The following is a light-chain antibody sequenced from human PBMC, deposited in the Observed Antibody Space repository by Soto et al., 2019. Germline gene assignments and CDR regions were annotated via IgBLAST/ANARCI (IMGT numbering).Light chain of an antibody. J-gene: IGLJ7*01. V-gene: IGLV7-46*01. CDR2: DTS. CDR3: LLSYSGAYAV. Sequence: QTVVTQEPSLTVSPGGTVTLTCGSSTGAVTSGHYPYWFQQKPGQAPRTLIYDTSNKHSWTPARFSGSLLGGKAALTLSGAQPEDEAEYYRLLSYSGAYAVFGGGTQLTVL. CDR1: TGAVTSGHY.